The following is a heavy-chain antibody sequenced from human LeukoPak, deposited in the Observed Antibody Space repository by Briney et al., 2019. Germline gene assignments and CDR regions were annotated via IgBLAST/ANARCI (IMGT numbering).Heavy chain of an antibody. CDR1: GFTFSSYA. V-gene: IGHV3-23*01. D-gene: IGHD3-22*01. Sequence: GGSLRLSCAASGFTFSSYAMSWVCQAPGKGLEWVSAISGSGGSTYYADSVKGRFTISRDNSKNTLYLQMNSLRAEDTAVYYCAKDYLMYYYDSSGYYWGQGTLVTVSS. CDR3: AKDYLMYYYDSSGYY. J-gene: IGHJ4*02. CDR2: ISGSGGST.